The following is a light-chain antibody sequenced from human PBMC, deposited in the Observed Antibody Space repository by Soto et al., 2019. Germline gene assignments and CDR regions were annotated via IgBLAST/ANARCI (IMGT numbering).Light chain of an antibody. CDR2: NNY. V-gene: IGLV1-44*01. Sequence: QSVLTQPPSASGTPGQRVTISCAGSSSNIGRNTVNWYHQLPGAAPKLLIYNNYQRPSGVPDRFSGSKSGTSASLDISGLQSEAEADYYCAAWDDSLNGHVVFGGVTKLTVL. CDR1: SSNIGRNT. CDR3: AAWDDSLNGHVV. J-gene: IGLJ2*01.